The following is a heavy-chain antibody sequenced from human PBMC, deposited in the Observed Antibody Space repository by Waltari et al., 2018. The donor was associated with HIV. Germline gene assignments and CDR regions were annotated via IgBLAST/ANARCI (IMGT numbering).Heavy chain of an antibody. CDR3: ALGPIYDSSGYRPFPGLGLAFDI. CDR2: IYWNHGK. Sequence: QITLKESGPTLVKPTQTLTLTCTFSGFSLSTSGVGVGWIRQPPGKALEWLALIYWNHGKRHSPSLKSRLTIAKDTSKNQVVLTMTNMDPVDTATYSCALGPIYDSSGYRPFPGLGLAFDIWGQGTMVTVSS. CDR1: GFSLSTSGVG. D-gene: IGHD3-22*01. V-gene: IGHV2-5*01. J-gene: IGHJ3*02.